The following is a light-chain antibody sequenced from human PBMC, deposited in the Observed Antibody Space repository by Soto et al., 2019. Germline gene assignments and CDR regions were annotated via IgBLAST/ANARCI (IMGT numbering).Light chain of an antibody. CDR1: QTINTY. V-gene: IGKV1-39*01. Sequence: DIQMTQSPSSLSASVGNRVTITCRASQTINTYLNWYQQKPGKAPKLLIYAASSLQSGVPSRFSGSASGTDFTLTTHSLQPEDFATYFCQQTYTIPVTFGQGTRLEIK. CDR3: QQTYTIPVT. J-gene: IGKJ5*01. CDR2: AAS.